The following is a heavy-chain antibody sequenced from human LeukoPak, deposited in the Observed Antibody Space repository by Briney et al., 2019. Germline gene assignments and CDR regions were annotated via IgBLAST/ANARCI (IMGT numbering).Heavy chain of an antibody. V-gene: IGHV3-30*18. CDR3: AKDSKDIVVVVAATGDYYFDY. Sequence: GGSLRLSCAASGFTFSSYGMHWVRQDPGKGLERVAVISYDGSNKYYADSVKGRFTISRDNSKNTLYLQMNSLRAEDTAVYYCAKDSKDIVVVVAATGDYYFDYRGQGTLVTVSS. J-gene: IGHJ4*02. D-gene: IGHD2-15*01. CDR1: GFTFSSYG. CDR2: ISYDGSNK.